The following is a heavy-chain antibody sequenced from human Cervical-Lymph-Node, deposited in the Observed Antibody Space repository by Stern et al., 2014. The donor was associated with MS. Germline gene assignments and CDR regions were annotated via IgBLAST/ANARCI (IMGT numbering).Heavy chain of an antibody. J-gene: IGHJ4*02. D-gene: IGHD1-26*01. CDR2: MNPYSGNA. CDR3: ARGRELLSLDY. Sequence: DQLVESGAEVKKPGASVKVSCKASGYTFTSYDINWVRQGPGQGLEWMGWMNPYSGNAVYAQKFQGRVTMTRDTSTSTAYLELTSLRSEDTAVFYCARGRELLSLDYWGQGTLVTVSS. CDR1: GYTFTSYD. V-gene: IGHV1-8*01.